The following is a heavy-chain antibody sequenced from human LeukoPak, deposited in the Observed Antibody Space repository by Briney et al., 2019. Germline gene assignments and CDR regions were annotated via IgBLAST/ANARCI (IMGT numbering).Heavy chain of an antibody. V-gene: IGHV3-30*18. CDR2: ISYDGNNK. CDR3: AKNRDRGVPTYYYDSSGSSHFDL. D-gene: IGHD3-22*01. Sequence: GGSLRLSCAASGFTFSSYGMHWVRQAPGKGLEWVAVISYDGNNKYYADSVKGRFTISRDNSKNTLYLQMNSLRAEDTAVYYCAKNRDRGVPTYYYDSSGSSHFDLWGRGTLVTVSS. J-gene: IGHJ2*01. CDR1: GFTFSSYG.